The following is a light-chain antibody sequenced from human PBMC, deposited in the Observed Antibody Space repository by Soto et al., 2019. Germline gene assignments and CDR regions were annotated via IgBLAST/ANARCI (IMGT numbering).Light chain of an antibody. V-gene: IGKV1-17*01. Sequence: DIQMTQSPSSLSASVGDRVTISCRASQGINNDLGWYQQKPGKAPKRLIYEASTLQSGVPSRFSGSGSGTEFPLTISRLQPEDFATYYCLQHNDYPRTFGGGTQVAIK. CDR3: LQHNDYPRT. CDR1: QGINND. CDR2: EAS. J-gene: IGKJ4*01.